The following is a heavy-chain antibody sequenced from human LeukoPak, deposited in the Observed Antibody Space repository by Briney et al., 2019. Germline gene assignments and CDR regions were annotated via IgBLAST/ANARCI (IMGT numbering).Heavy chain of an antibody. Sequence: GGSLRLSCSASEFTFSNFWMSWVRQAPGKGPEWVANIKQDGSEKYYVDSVKGRFTISRDNAETSLHLQMNSLRAEDTAVYYCARVGIVGAYGDYWGQGTLVTVSS. CDR1: EFTFSNFW. CDR2: IKQDGSEK. J-gene: IGHJ4*02. CDR3: ARVGIVGAYGDY. V-gene: IGHV3-7*01. D-gene: IGHD1-26*01.